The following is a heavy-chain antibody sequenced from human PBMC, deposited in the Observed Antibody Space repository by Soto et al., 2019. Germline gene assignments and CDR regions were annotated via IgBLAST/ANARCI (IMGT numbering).Heavy chain of an antibody. CDR1: GDSVSSVGFH. J-gene: IGHJ4*02. CDR3: ARAPVGLDTISYFDY. Sequence: QVQLQESGPGLVKPSETLSLTCTVSGDSVSSVGFHWAWLRRPPGKGLEWFGYIYNGGSTYYRPSLESRMLMSLYATRIHYSLRLISVTAADTSVYFCARAPVGLDTISYFDYWGQGKLVTVSS. CDR2: IYNGGST. D-gene: IGHD3-3*01. V-gene: IGHV4-30-4*01.